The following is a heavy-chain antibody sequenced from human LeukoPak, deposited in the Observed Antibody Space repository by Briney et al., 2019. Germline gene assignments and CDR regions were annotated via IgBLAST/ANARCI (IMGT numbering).Heavy chain of an antibody. J-gene: IGHJ6*03. CDR1: GYTFTGYY. V-gene: IGHV1-2*02. D-gene: IGHD3-16*02. Sequence: ASVKVSCKASGYTFTGYYMHWVRQAPGQGLEWMGWINPNSGGTNYAQKFQGRVTMTRDTSISTAYMELSRLRSDDTAVYYCARYREGYYYYMDVWGKGTTVTVSS. CDR2: INPNSGGT. CDR3: ARYREGYYYYMDV.